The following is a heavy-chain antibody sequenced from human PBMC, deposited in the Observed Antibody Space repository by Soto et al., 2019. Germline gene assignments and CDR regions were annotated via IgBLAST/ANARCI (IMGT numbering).Heavy chain of an antibody. J-gene: IGHJ6*02. CDR3: TTGSVEGV. CDR1: GFSFSNAW. V-gene: IGHV3-15*07. D-gene: IGHD2-15*01. CDR2: IKRKIEGEKT. Sequence: EVQLVESGGGLVKPGGSLRLSCAASGFSFSNAWMNWVRQAPGKGLEWVGRIKRKIEGEKTDYAAPVKGRFTISRDDSKNTLHLQMNSLTADDTALYYCTTGSVEGVWGQGTTVTVSS.